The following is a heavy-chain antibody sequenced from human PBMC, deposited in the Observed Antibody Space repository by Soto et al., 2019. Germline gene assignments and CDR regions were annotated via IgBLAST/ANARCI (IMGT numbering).Heavy chain of an antibody. CDR3: ARDNPLDSNTWTQDY. J-gene: IGHJ4*02. V-gene: IGHV4-34*01. Sequence: SETLSLTCAVYGGSFSGYYWTWIRQPPGTGLEWIGEINHSGGTNYNPSLKSRVTISVDTSKNQFSLKLTSVTVEDTAVYYCARDNPLDSNTWTQDYWGLGTLVTVSS. CDR1: GGSFSGYY. D-gene: IGHD6-13*01. CDR2: INHSGGT.